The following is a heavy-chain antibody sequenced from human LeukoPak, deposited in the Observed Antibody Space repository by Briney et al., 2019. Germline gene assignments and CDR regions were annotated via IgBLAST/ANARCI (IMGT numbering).Heavy chain of an antibody. CDR3: AISGYCSSTSCPPDY. CDR1: GYTFTGYY. J-gene: IGHJ4*02. D-gene: IGHD2-2*01. CDR2: INPNSGGT. V-gene: IGHV1-2*02. Sequence: GASVKVSCKASGYTFTGYYMHWVRQAPGQGHEWMGWINPNSGGTNYAQKFQGRVTMTRDTSISTAYMELSRLRSDDTAVYYCAISGYCSSTSCPPDYWGQGTLVTVSS.